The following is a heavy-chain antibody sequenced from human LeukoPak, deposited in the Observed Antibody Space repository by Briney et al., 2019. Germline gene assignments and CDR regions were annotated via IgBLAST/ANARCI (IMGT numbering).Heavy chain of an antibody. Sequence: SETLSLTCTVSGGSISTSSYYWGWVRQPPGKGLEWIGNIFYSGSTYYSPSLKSRVTISLDTSRNQFSLKLNSVTAAATAVYYCARVSYYYDSSGYSYFDYWGQGTLVTVSS. D-gene: IGHD3-22*01. J-gene: IGHJ4*02. CDR2: IFYSGST. V-gene: IGHV4-39*07. CDR1: GGSISTSSYY. CDR3: ARVSYYYDSSGYSYFDY.